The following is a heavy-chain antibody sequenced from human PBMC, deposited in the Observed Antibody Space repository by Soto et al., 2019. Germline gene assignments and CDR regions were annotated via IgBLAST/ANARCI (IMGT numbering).Heavy chain of an antibody. V-gene: IGHV3-30*18. CDR1: GFTFSSYG. CDR3: AKEGSDYDILTGSGYYGMDV. Sequence: GGSLRLSCAASGFTFSSYGMHWVRQAPGKGLEWVAVISYDGSNKYYADSVKGRFTISRDNSKNTLYLQMNSLRAEDTAVYYCAKEGSDYDILTGSGYYGMDVWGQGTTVTVSS. J-gene: IGHJ6*02. D-gene: IGHD3-9*01. CDR2: ISYDGSNK.